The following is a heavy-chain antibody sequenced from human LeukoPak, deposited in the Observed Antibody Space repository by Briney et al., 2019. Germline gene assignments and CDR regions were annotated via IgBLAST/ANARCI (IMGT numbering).Heavy chain of an antibody. CDR2: IYYSGST. V-gene: IGHV4-59*01. J-gene: IGHJ3*02. Sequence: SETLSLTCTVSGGSISSYYWSWIRQPPGKGLEWIGYIYYSGSTNYNPSPKSRVTISVDTSKNQFSPKLSSVTAADTAVYYCARGGDPMYYYDSSGYPDAFDIWGQGTMVTVSS. D-gene: IGHD3-22*01. CDR1: GGSISSYY. CDR3: ARGGDPMYYYDSSGYPDAFDI.